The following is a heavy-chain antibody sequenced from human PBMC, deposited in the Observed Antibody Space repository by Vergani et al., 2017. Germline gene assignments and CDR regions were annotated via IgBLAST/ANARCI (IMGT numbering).Heavy chain of an antibody. V-gene: IGHV4-4*07. CDR2: IYTSGST. CDR1: GGSISSYY. Sequence: QVQLQESGPGLVKPSETLSLTCTVSGGSISSYYWSWIRQPAGKGLEWIGRIYTSGSTNYNPSLESRVTMSVDTAQNQFSLKLSSVTAADTAVYYCARGGTSSSGYDFLASYYYYGMDVWGQGTTVTVSS. CDR3: ARGGTSSSGYDFLASYYYYGMDV. D-gene: IGHD5-12*01. J-gene: IGHJ6*02.